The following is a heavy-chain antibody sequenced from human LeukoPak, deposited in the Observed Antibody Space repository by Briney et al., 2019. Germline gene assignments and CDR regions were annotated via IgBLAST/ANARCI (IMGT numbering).Heavy chain of an antibody. J-gene: IGHJ6*02. Sequence: GGSLRLSCAASGFTVSSNYMSWVRQAPGKGLAWVSVIYSGGSTYYADSVKGRFTISRDNSKNTLYLQMNSLRAEDTAVYYCASTVTTPYYYYGMDVWGQGTTVTVSS. V-gene: IGHV3-66*01. CDR1: GFTVSSNY. D-gene: IGHD4-17*01. CDR3: ASTVTTPYYYYGMDV. CDR2: IYSGGST.